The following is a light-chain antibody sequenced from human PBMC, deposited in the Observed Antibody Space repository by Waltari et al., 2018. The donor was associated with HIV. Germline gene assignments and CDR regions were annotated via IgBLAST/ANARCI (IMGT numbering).Light chain of an antibody. CDR2: RDT. Sequence: QSVLTQPPSVSGSPGQSITISSTGTSSDVGGYNSVAWYQQHPGKAPQLMMYRDTNRPSEISNRFSGSKSRNTASLTISGREAENEADYYCSSYTTANTVVYGPGTKVTVL. CDR1: SSDVGGYNS. V-gene: IGLV2-14*03. J-gene: IGLJ1*01. CDR3: SSYTTANTVV.